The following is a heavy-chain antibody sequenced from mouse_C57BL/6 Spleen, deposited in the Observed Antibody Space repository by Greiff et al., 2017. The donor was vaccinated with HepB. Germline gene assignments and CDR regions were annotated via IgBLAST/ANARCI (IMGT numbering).Heavy chain of an antibody. D-gene: IGHD2-3*01. V-gene: IGHV1-76*01. CDR3: ARNRDYDGYYEDY. Sequence: VKLMESGAELVRPGASVKLSCKASGYTFTDYYINWVKQRPGQGLEWIARIYPGSGNTYYNEKFKGKATLTAEKSSSTAYMQLSSLTSEDSAVYFCARNRDYDGYYEDYWGQGTTLTVSS. J-gene: IGHJ2*01. CDR1: GYTFTDYY. CDR2: IYPGSGNT.